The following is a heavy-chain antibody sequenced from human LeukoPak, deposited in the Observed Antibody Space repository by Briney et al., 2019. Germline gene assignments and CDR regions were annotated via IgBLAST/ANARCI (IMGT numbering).Heavy chain of an antibody. CDR3: ARHARNKYYFDY. V-gene: IGHV4-59*08. CDR1: GGSISSYY. J-gene: IGHJ4*02. CDR2: IYYSGST. Sequence: SETLSLTCTVSGGSISSYYWSWIRQPPVKGLEWIGYIYYSGSTNYNPSLKSRVTISVDTSKNQFSLKLSSVTAADTAVYYCARHARNKYYFDYWGQGTLVTVSS. D-gene: IGHD2/OR15-2a*01.